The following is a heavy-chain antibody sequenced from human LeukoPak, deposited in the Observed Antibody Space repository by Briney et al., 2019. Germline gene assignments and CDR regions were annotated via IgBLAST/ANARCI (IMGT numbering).Heavy chain of an antibody. D-gene: IGHD5-12*01. CDR3: AKGTGSGYTYYGLDV. J-gene: IGHJ6*02. V-gene: IGHV3-30*18. Sequence: GGSLRLSCAASGFTFSSYGMHWVRQAPGKGLEWVAIIPFDGTNKYYADSVKGRFTISRDNSKNTLYLQMNSLRAEDTAVYYCAKGTGSGYTYYGLDVWGQGTTVTVSS. CDR2: IPFDGTNK. CDR1: GFTFSSYG.